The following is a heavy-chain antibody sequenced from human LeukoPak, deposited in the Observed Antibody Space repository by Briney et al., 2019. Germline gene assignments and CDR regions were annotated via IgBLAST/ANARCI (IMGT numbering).Heavy chain of an antibody. CDR1: GFTFSSYV. D-gene: IGHD1-26*01. J-gene: IGHJ4*02. V-gene: IGHV3-23*01. CDR3: AILSGSDGYN. Sequence: GSLRLSCAASGFTFSSYVMSWVRQAPGKGLEWVSSISGSGSTYYANSVKGRFTLSRDISKNTLYLQINTLRAEDTAVYYCAILSGSDGYNWGQGTLVTVSS. CDR2: ISGSGST.